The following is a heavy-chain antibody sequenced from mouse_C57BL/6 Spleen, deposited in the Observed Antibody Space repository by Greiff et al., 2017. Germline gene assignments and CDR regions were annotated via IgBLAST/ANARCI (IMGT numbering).Heavy chain of an antibody. D-gene: IGHD2-1*01. CDR3: TRKRIYYGSDADFDY. CDR2: IDPETGGT. J-gene: IGHJ2*01. V-gene: IGHV1-15*01. CDR1: GYTFTDYE. Sequence: QVQLQQSGAELVRPGASVTLSCKASGYTFTDYEMHWVKQTPVHGLEWIGAIDPETGGTAYNQKFKGKAILTADKSSSTAYMELRSLTSEDSAVYYGTRKRIYYGSDADFDYWGKGTTLTVSS.